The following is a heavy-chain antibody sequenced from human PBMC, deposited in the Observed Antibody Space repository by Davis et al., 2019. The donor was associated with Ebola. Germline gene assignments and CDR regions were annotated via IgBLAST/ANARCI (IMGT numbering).Heavy chain of an antibody. CDR2: ISSSSSYI. D-gene: IGHD5-24*01. CDR3: ARGDGYNFWDY. V-gene: IGHV3-21*04. J-gene: IGHJ4*02. Sequence: GGSLRLSCAASGFTFSSYSMNWVRQAPGKGLEWVSSISSSSSYIYYAGSVKGRFTVSRDNSKKTMYLQMNSLRAEDTAVYYCARGDGYNFWDYWGQGTLVTVSS. CDR1: GFTFSSYS.